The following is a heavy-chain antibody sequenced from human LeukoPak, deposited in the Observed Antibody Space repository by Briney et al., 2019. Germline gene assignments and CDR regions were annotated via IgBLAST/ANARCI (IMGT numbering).Heavy chain of an antibody. CDR2: ITNSGNSK. J-gene: IGHJ5*02. CDR1: EFTFSSYS. Sequence: PGGSLRLSCAASEFTFSSYSMNWVRRAPGKGLEWVSYITNSGNSKSYADSVKGRFTISRDNTKNSLYLQMNGLRAEDTAVYYCARDPEEFDPWGQGTLVTVSS. CDR3: ARDPEEFDP. V-gene: IGHV3-48*01.